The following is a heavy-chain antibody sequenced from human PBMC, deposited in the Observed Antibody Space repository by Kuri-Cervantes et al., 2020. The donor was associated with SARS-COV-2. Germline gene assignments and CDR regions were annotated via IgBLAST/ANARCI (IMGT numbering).Heavy chain of an antibody. CDR2: ISSSSSYI. Sequence: GESLKISCAASGFTFSSYSMNWVRQAPGKGLEWVSSISSSSSYIYYADSVKGRFTISRDNAKNSLYLQMNSLKTEDTAVYYCTTGGAAWGQGTLVTVSS. V-gene: IGHV3-21*03. CDR3: TTGGAA. J-gene: IGHJ5*02. CDR1: GFTFSSYS. D-gene: IGHD1-26*01.